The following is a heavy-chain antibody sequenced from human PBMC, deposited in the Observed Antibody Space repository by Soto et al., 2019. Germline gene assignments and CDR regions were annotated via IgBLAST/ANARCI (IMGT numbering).Heavy chain of an antibody. CDR1: GFSFSSYW. D-gene: IGHD6-13*01. J-gene: IGHJ6*04. Sequence: GGSLRLSCAASGFSFSSYWMHWFRQAPGKGLVWVSRINSDGSSTSYADSVKGRFTISRDNAKNTLYLQMNSLRAEDTAVYYCARDPSPKQQLATTYYYYGMDVWGKGTTVTVSS. CDR3: ARDPSPKQQLATTYYYYGMDV. V-gene: IGHV3-74*01. CDR2: INSDGSST.